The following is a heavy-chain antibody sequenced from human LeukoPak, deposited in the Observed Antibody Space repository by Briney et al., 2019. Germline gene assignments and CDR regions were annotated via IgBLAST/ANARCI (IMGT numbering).Heavy chain of an antibody. Sequence: ASVKVSCKASGYTFTGYYMHWVRQAPGQGLEWMGWINPNSGGTNYAQKFQGRVTMTRDTSISTDYMELSRLRSDDTAVYYCASGDIYGSGSYLQDYWGQGTLVTVSS. CDR3: ASGDIYGSGSYLQDY. V-gene: IGHV1-2*02. CDR1: GYTFTGYY. CDR2: INPNSGGT. D-gene: IGHD3-10*01. J-gene: IGHJ4*02.